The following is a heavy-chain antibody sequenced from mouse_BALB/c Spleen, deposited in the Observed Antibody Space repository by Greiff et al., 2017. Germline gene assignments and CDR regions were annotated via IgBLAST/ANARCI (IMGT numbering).Heavy chain of an antibody. J-gene: IGHJ2*01. CDR3: ASLYDGYDYFDY. Sequence: EVQGVESGGGLVKPGGSLKLSCAASGFAFSSYDMSWVRQTPEKRLEWVAYISSGGGSTYYPDTVKGRFTISRDNAKNTLYLQMSSLKSEDTAMYYCASLYDGYDYFDYWGQGTTLTVSS. V-gene: IGHV5-12-1*01. CDR2: ISSGGGST. CDR1: GFAFSSYD. D-gene: IGHD2-3*01.